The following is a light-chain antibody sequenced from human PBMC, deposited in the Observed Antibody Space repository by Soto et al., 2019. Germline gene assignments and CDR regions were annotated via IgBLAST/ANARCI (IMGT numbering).Light chain of an antibody. CDR2: GAS. CDR3: QQYNDWRT. Sequence: EIVMTQSPGTLSVSPGERATLSCRASQSVGSNLAWYRQKPGQAPSLLIYGASTRATGIPARFSGSGSGTEFTLTISSLQSEDFAVYYCQQYNDWRTFGQGTKVDIK. CDR1: QSVGSN. J-gene: IGKJ1*01. V-gene: IGKV3-15*01.